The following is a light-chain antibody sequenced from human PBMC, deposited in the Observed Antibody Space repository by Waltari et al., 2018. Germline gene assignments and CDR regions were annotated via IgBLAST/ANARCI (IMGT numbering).Light chain of an antibody. CDR2: KAS. V-gene: IGKV1-5*03. J-gene: IGKJ2*01. CDR1: QSISSW. Sequence: DIQMTQSPSTLSASIGDRVTITCRASQSISSWLAWYQQNPGKAPKLLIHKASSLESGVPSRFSGSGSGTEFTLTISSLQPDDFATYYCQQYISYSTFGQGTKLEIK. CDR3: QQYISYST.